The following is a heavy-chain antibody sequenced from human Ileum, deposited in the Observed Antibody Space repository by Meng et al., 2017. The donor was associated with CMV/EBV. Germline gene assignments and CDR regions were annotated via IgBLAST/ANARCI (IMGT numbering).Heavy chain of an antibody. V-gene: IGHV3-72*01. Sequence: CAPSGFTISDYYMDWVRQAPGKGLEWIGRVRNRANSDTTEYAASVKGRFTISRDDSKNSLYLQMNSLKSEDTAVYYCTKGAWYWYFDLWGRGTLVTVSS. J-gene: IGHJ2*01. CDR2: VRNRANSDTT. CDR3: TKGAWYWYFDL. CDR1: GFTISDYY.